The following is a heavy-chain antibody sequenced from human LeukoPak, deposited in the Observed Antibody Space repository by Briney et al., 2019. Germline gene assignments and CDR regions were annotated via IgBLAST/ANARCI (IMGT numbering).Heavy chain of an antibody. V-gene: IGHV3-23*01. D-gene: IGHD3-22*01. Sequence: GGSLRLSCAASGFTFSSYAMSWVRQPPGKGLEWVSGISGSGDNTYYADSVKGRFTISRDNSKNTLYLQMNSLTAEDTAVFYCAKDRNDTQKGLYYFDYWGQGTLVTVSS. CDR3: AKDRNDTQKGLYYFDY. CDR2: ISGSGDNT. CDR1: GFTFSSYA. J-gene: IGHJ4*02.